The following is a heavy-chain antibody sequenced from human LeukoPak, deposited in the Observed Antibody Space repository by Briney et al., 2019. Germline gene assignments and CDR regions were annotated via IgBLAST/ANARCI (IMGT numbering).Heavy chain of an antibody. CDR2: INYSRST. V-gene: IGHV4-39*07. CDR1: GGSISSSSYY. Sequence: KPSETLSLTFTVSGGSISSSSYYWGWIRQPPGKGLEWIGSINYSRSTYYNPSLKSRVTISVDSSKNQYSQKLSSVTAADTALYYGGRGKRVSVPPATDYWGQGTLVTVSS. D-gene: IGHD2-2*01. J-gene: IGHJ4*02. CDR3: GRGKRVSVPPATDY.